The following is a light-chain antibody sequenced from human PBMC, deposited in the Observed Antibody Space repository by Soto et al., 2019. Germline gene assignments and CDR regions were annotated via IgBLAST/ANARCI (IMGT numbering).Light chain of an antibody. CDR2: GAS. CDR3: QQYYSYPRVT. Sequence: EIVMTQSPATLSVSRWERATLXXRASQSVSSNLAWYQQKPGQAPRLLXYGASTRATGIPARFSGSGSGTDFTLTISCLQSEDFATYYCQQYYSYPRVTFGGGTKVDIK. J-gene: IGKJ4*01. CDR1: QSVSSN. V-gene: IGKV3-15*01.